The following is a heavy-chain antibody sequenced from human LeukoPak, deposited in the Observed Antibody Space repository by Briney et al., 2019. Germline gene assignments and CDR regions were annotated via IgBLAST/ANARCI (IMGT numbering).Heavy chain of an antibody. CDR3: ARTRTRNNYGEYYFDY. Sequence: SETLSLPCTVSGDSITNYYWSWIRQSPGKGLEWIAYIYYSGTTNYNPSLNSRVTISVDTSKNQFSLKLRSVTAADTAVYYCARTRTRNNYGEYYFDYWGQGTLVTVSS. V-gene: IGHV4-59*01. CDR1: GDSITNYY. J-gene: IGHJ4*02. D-gene: IGHD5-24*01. CDR2: IYYSGTT.